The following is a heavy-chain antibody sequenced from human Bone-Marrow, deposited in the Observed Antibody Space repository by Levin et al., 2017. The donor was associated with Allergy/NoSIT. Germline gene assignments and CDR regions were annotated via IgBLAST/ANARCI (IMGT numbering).Heavy chain of an antibody. D-gene: IGHD5-18*01. CDR1: GGSFSGYY. Sequence: SKTLSLTCAVYGGSFSGYYWSWIRQPPGKGLEWIGEINHSGSTNYNPSLKSRVTISVDTSKNQFSLKLSSVTAADTAVYYCARVPPRTAMVTDYYYYYMDVWGKGTTVTVSS. CDR2: INHSGST. J-gene: IGHJ6*03. V-gene: IGHV4-34*01. CDR3: ARVPPRTAMVTDYYYYYMDV.